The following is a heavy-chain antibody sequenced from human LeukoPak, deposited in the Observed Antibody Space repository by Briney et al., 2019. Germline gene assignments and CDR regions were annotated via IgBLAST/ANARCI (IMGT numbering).Heavy chain of an antibody. CDR2: INPNNGGT. D-gene: IGHD1-26*01. J-gene: IGHJ4*02. Sequence: GASVKVSCKASGYTFTDSYIHWMRQAPGQGLEWVGWINPNNGGTYFPQKFQDRVTLTTDTSITTAYMELTRLRSDDTAVYYCARHSGNHPRVDFHYWGQGTLVAVSS. CDR1: GYTFTDSY. CDR3: ARHSGNHPRVDFHY. V-gene: IGHV1-2*02.